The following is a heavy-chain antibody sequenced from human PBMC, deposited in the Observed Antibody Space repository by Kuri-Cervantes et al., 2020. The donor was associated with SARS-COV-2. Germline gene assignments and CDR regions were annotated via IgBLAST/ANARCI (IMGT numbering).Heavy chain of an antibody. CDR3: TSGRIADRLGAFDI. V-gene: IGHV3-15*01. CDR1: GFTFYNAW. Sequence: GGSLRLSCAASGFTFYNAWMSWVRQAPGKGLEWVGRIKSKPDGGATEYAAPVKGRYTFSRDDSKNTLYLQMNNLKTEDTAVYYCTSGRIADRLGAFDIWGQGTMVTVSS. D-gene: IGHD2-21*01. J-gene: IGHJ3*02. CDR2: IKSKPDGGAT.